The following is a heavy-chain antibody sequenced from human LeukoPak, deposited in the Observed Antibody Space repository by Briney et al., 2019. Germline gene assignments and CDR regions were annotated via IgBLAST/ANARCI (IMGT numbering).Heavy chain of an antibody. D-gene: IGHD3-9*01. Sequence: PSETLSLTCTVSGGSISSYYWSWVRQPPGKGLEWIGCIYYSGSTNYNPSLKSRVTISVDTSKNQFSLKLSSVTAADTAVYYCARVLTQPYYYYYYGMDVWGQGTTVTVSS. CDR2: IYYSGST. CDR1: GGSISSYY. CDR3: ARVLTQPYYYYYYGMDV. J-gene: IGHJ6*02. V-gene: IGHV4-59*01.